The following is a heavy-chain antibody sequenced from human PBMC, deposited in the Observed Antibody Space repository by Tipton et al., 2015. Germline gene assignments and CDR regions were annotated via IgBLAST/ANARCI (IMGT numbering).Heavy chain of an antibody. CDR3: ARGLLLWFGMSDY. Sequence: TLSLTCDVSGYSIRYTHQWGWIRQPPGKGLEWIGSISHSGNTYYNPSLKSRVSMSLDTSKNQFSLKLNSVTAADTAVYYCARGLLLWFGMSDYWGRGTLVTVSS. D-gene: IGHD3-10*01. V-gene: IGHV4-38-2*01. CDR1: GYSIRYTHQ. J-gene: IGHJ4*02. CDR2: ISHSGNT.